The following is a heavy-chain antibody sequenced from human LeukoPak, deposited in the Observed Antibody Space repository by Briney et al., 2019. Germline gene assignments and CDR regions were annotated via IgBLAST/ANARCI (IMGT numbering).Heavy chain of an antibody. CDR2: IKSKTDGGTT. D-gene: IGHD1-1*01. V-gene: IGHV3-15*01. CDR1: GFTFSSHE. Sequence: GGSLRLSCAASGFTFSSHEMNWVRQAPGKGLEWVGRIKSKTDGGTTDYAAPVKGRFTISRDDSKNTLYLQMNSLKTEDTAVYYCTTPGYPRWYYFDYWGQGTLVTVSS. J-gene: IGHJ4*02. CDR3: TTPGYPRWYYFDY.